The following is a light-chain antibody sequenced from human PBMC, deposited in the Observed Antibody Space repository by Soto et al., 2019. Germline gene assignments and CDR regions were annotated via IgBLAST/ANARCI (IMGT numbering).Light chain of an antibody. V-gene: IGKV1-39*01. J-gene: IGKJ2*01. CDR1: QTINAY. Sequence: DIQMTQSPSSLSASVGDRVTITCRASQTINAYLNWYQQKPGKAPKLLIYAASSLQSGVPSRFSGSGSGTDLTLTISSLQPEDFATYYCQESYRTPRTFGQGTRLEI. CDR2: AAS. CDR3: QESYRTPRT.